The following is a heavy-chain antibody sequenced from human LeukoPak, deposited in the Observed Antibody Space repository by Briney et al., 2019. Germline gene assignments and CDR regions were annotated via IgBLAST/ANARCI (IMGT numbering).Heavy chain of an antibody. CDR3: ARDTAGGSYYNVFDL. J-gene: IGHJ4*02. CDR1: GGSISHYY. V-gene: IGHV4-4*07. D-gene: IGHD1-26*01. CDR2: MYVSGNT. Sequence: SETLSLTCTVFGGSISHYYWSWIRQSAGTGLEWIGRMYVSGNTNYNTSLKSRVTLSLETSKSQFSLRLTSVTAADTAVYYCARDTAGGSYYNVFDLWGRGTLVVVSS.